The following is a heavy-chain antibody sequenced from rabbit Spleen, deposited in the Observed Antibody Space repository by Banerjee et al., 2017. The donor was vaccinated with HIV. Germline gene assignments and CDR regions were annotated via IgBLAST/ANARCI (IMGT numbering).Heavy chain of an antibody. Sequence: LEESGGGLVKPEGSLKLSCTASGFSFSNKAVMCWVRQAPGKGLTWIACINVVTGKAVYASWAKGRFTFSRTSSTTVTLQMTSLTAADTATYFCARDAGSGAYIDVYFNLWGQGTLVTVS. D-gene: IGHD8-1*01. J-gene: IGHJ4*01. V-gene: IGHV1S45*01. CDR2: INVVTGKA. CDR1: GFSFSNKAV. CDR3: ARDAGSGAYIDVYFNL.